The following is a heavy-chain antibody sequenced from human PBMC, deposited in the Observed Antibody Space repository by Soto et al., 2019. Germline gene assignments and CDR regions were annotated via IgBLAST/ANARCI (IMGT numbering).Heavy chain of an antibody. D-gene: IGHD1-26*01. V-gene: IGHV3-7*04. Sequence: EEELVESGGGLVQPGGSLRLTCAVSGFSFRSDWMNWVRQAPGKGLEWVAHTNQDGSEKYYVDSVKGRFTIFRDNAKNSLNRQMNSRRAEDTAVYYCSGGVGDAIWGQGTLVTVSS. CDR2: TNQDGSEK. CDR1: GFSFRSDW. J-gene: IGHJ4*02. CDR3: SGGVGDAI.